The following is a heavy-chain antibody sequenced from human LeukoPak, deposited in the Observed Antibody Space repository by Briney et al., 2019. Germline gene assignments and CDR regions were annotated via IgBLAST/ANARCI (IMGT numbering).Heavy chain of an antibody. J-gene: IGHJ4*02. CDR3: ARVEVGGYTFDY. D-gene: IGHD1-26*01. V-gene: IGHV4-34*01. Sequence: PTETLSLTCAVYGGSFSGYYWSWIRQPPGKGLEWIGEINHSGSTNYNPSLKSRVTISVDTPKNQFSLKLSSVTAADTAVYYCARVEVGGYTFDYWGQGTLVTVSS. CDR1: GGSFSGYY. CDR2: INHSGST.